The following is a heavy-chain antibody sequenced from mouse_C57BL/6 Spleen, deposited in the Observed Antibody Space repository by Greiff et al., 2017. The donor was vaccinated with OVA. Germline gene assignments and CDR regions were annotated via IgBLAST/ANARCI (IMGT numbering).Heavy chain of an antibody. CDR1: GFTFSAYY. CDR2: ISHGGGST. D-gene: IGHD1-1*02. V-gene: IGHV5-12*01. Sequence: EVNLVESGGGLVQPGGSLKLSCAASGFTFSAYYMYWVRQTPEKRLEWVANISHGGGSTYYPDTVKGRFTLSRDNAKNTLYLQMSRLKSEDTAMYYCARQIWSRYFDVWGTGTTVTVSS. CDR3: ARQIWSRYFDV. J-gene: IGHJ1*03.